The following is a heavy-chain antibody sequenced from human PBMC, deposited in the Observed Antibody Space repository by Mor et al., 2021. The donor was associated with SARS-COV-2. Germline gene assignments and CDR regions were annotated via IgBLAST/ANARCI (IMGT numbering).Heavy chain of an antibody. Sequence: ANYNPSLKSRVTISVDTSKNQFSLKLSSVTAADTAVYYCARLNHCSGGSCYSVLDAFDIWGQGTMVTVSS. V-gene: IGHV4-59*08. J-gene: IGHJ3*02. CDR3: ARLNHCSGGSCYSVLDAFDI. D-gene: IGHD2-15*01. CDR2: A.